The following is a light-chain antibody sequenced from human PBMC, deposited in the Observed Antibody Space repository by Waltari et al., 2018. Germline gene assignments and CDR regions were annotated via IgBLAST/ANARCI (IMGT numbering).Light chain of an antibody. CDR2: DAS. CDR1: QSVSSS. CDR3: QQYYSKPLT. V-gene: IGKV3-11*01. J-gene: IGKJ4*01. Sequence: EILLTQSPGTLSLSPGERATLSCRASQSVSSSLAWYRQKFGQAPRLLIYDASKRAKGIPARFSGSGSGTDFTLTISSLQAEDVAVYYCQQYYSKPLTFGGGTKVEIK.